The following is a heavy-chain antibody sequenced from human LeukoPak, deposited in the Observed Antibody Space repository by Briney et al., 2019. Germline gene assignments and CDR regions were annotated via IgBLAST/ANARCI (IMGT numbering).Heavy chain of an antibody. V-gene: IGHV3-15*01. Sequence: GGSLRLSCAASGFTFSSYWMSWVRQAPGKGLEWVGRIKSKTDGGTTDYAAPVKGRFTISRDDSKNTLYLQMNSLKTEDTAVYYCTTEGSTLGPYDILTGPLGYWGQGTLVTVSS. CDR2: IKSKTDGGTT. CDR1: GFTFSSYW. D-gene: IGHD3-9*01. CDR3: TTEGSTLGPYDILTGPLGY. J-gene: IGHJ4*02.